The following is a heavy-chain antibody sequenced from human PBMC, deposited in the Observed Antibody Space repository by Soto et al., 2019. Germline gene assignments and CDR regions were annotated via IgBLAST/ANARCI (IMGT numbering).Heavy chain of an antibody. CDR1: GGSINSYF. CDR3: ARGGSSGWYLDY. V-gene: IGHV4-59*01. CDR2: IDDSGTT. D-gene: IGHD6-19*01. Sequence: SETLSLTCTVSGGSINSYFWTWPRQPPGRGLECIAYIDDSGTTTYSPSLRSRVTISVDTSTNQFSLNLKSVTAADTAVYYCARGGSSGWYLDYWGLGTLVTVSS. J-gene: IGHJ4*02.